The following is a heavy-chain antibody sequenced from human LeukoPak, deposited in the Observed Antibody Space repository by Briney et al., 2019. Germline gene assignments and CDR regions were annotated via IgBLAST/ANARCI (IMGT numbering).Heavy chain of an antibody. CDR1: GFTFSSYA. D-gene: IGHD3-22*01. CDR2: ISGSGGST. J-gene: IGHJ5*02. CDR3: AKSPHVQVLVYYLDP. V-gene: IGHV3-23*01. Sequence: GGSLRLSCAASGFTFSSYAMSWVRQAPGKGLEWVSAISGSGGSTYYADSVKGRFTISRDNSKNTLYLQMNSLRAEDTAVYYCAKSPHVQVLVYYLDPWGQGTLVTVSS.